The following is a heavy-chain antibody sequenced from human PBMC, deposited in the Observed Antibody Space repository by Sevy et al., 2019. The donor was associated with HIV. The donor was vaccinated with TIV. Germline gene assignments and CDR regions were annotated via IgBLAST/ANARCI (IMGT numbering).Heavy chain of an antibody. CDR1: GYTFTSYY. V-gene: IGHV1-46*01. CDR3: ARDQYCSSTSCYTRDYWFDP. D-gene: IGHD2-2*02. J-gene: IGHJ5*02. Sequence: ASVKFSCKASGYTFTSYYMHWVRQAPGQGLEWMGIINPSGGSTSYAQKFQGRVTMTRDTSTSTVYMELSSLRSEDTAVYYCARDQYCSSTSCYTRDYWFDPWGQGTLVTVSS. CDR2: INPSGGST.